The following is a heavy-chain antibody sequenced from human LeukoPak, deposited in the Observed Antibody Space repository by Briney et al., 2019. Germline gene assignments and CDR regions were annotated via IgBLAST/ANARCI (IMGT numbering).Heavy chain of an antibody. Sequence: EGSLRLSCAASGFPFNAYWMTWVRQAPGKGLEWVANIRQDGDTKYYVDSVKGRFTISRDNAMNSLYLQMNSLRAEDTAIYYCARSLPYGTTWYGRSDFWGQGTLVTVSS. V-gene: IGHV3-7*03. J-gene: IGHJ4*02. D-gene: IGHD6-13*01. CDR2: IRQDGDTK. CDR1: GFPFNAYW. CDR3: ARSLPYGTTWYGRSDF.